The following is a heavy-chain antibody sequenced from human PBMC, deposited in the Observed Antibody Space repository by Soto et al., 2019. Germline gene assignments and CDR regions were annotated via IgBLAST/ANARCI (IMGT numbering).Heavy chain of an antibody. CDR1: GGTFSSYA. V-gene: IGHV1-69*13. J-gene: IGHJ6*02. CDR2: IIPIFGTA. CDR3: AREGYCRGGICYSCYSYGMDV. D-gene: IGHD2-15*01. Sequence: ASVKVSCKASGGTFSSYAISWVRQAPGQGLEWMGGIIPIFGTANYAQKFQGRVTITADESTSTAYMELSSLRSEDTAVYYCAREGYCRGGICYSCYSYGMDVLCQGTTVTVSS.